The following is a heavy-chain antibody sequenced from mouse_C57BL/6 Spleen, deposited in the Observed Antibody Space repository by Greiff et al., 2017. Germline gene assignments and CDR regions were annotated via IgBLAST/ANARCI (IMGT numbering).Heavy chain of an antibody. D-gene: IGHD1-1*01. V-gene: IGHV1-26*01. Sequence: EVQLQQSGPELVKPGASVKISCTASGYTFTDYYMNWVKQSHGKSLEWIGDINPNNGGTSYNQKFKGKATLTVDKSSSTAYMELRSLTSEDSAVYYCARGGLLRSYYWGKGTTLTVSS. CDR3: ARGGLLRSYY. J-gene: IGHJ2*01. CDR1: GYTFTDYY. CDR2: INPNNGGT.